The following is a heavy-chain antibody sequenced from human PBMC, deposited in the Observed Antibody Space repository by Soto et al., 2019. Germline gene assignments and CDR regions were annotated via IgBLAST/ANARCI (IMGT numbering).Heavy chain of an antibody. CDR1: GGSISSGGYY. D-gene: IGHD4-17*01. Sequence: QVQLQESGPGLVKPSQTLSLTCTVSGGSISSGGYYWSWIRQPPGKGMGWIGYIYYSGSTYYNPSLKSRDTISVDTSKDPFSLKLSSVTAADTAVYYWARETGLRGALFDYWGQGTLVTVSS. V-gene: IGHV4-31*03. CDR3: ARETGLRGALFDY. CDR2: IYYSGST. J-gene: IGHJ4*02.